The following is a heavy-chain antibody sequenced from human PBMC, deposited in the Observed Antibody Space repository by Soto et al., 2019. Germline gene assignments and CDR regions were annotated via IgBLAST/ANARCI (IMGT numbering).Heavy chain of an antibody. V-gene: IGHV3-49*04. CDR3: TAGKLYPSLDFDY. CDR2: IRSKAYGGTT. D-gene: IGHD2-8*01. CDR1: VFTFGDYA. Sequence: GSLRLSCTASVFTFGDYAMSWGRQAPGKGLEWVGFIRSKAYGGTTEYAASVKGRFTISRDDSKSIAYLQMNGLKTEDTAVYYCTAGKLYPSLDFDYWGQGTLVTVSS. J-gene: IGHJ4*02.